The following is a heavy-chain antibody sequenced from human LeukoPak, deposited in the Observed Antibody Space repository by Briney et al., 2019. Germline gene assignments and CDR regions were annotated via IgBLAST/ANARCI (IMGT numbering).Heavy chain of an antibody. Sequence: ASVTVSCKASGYTFTSYLIHWVRQAPGQGLEWMGIINPSGGTATYAQKIQGRVTMTRDTSTSTVYMELSSLKSEDTAVYYCARRGYCTGDSCYSGGFDYWGQGTLVTVSS. J-gene: IGHJ4*02. CDR1: GYTFTSYL. CDR3: ARRGYCTGDSCYSGGFDY. CDR2: INPSGGTA. D-gene: IGHD2-15*01. V-gene: IGHV1-46*01.